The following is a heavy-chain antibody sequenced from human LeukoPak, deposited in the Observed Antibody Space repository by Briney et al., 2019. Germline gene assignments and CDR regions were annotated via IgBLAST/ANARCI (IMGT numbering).Heavy chain of an antibody. D-gene: IGHD3-3*01. V-gene: IGHV1-24*01. CDR1: GYTLTELS. J-gene: IGHJ5*02. Sequence: ASVKVSCKVSGYTLTELSMHWVRQAPGKGLEWMGGFDPEDGETIYAQKFQGRVTMTEDTSTDTAYMELSSLRSEDTAVYYCAGGYGFWSGNPGWFDPWGQGTLVTVSS. CDR3: AGGYGFWSGNPGWFDP. CDR2: FDPEDGET.